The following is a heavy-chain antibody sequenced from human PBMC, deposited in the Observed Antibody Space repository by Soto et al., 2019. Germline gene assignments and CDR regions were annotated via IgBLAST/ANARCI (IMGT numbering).Heavy chain of an antibody. CDR2: INPSGGST. J-gene: IGHJ4*02. CDR1: GYTFTSYY. D-gene: IGHD1-26*01. V-gene: IGHV1-46*01. Sequence: AASVKVSCKASGYTFTSYYMHWVRQAPGQGLEWMGIINPSGGSTSYAQKFQGRVTMTRDTSTSTVYMELSSLRSEDTAVYYCARESSGSYSTPELNFDYWGQGTLVTVSS. CDR3: ARESSGSYSTPELNFDY.